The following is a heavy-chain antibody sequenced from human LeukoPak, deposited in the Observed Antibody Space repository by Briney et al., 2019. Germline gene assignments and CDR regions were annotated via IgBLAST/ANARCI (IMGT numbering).Heavy chain of an antibody. CDR3: ARDVSGYSYGYPLGY. D-gene: IGHD5-18*01. V-gene: IGHV3-33*01. J-gene: IGHJ4*02. CDR1: GFTFSSYG. CDR2: IWYDGSNK. Sequence: GGSLRLSRAASGFTFSSYGMHWVRQAPGKGLEWVAVIWYDGSNKYYADSVKGRFTISRDNSKNTLYLQMNSLRAEDTAVYYCARDVSGYSYGYPLGYWGQGTLVTVSS.